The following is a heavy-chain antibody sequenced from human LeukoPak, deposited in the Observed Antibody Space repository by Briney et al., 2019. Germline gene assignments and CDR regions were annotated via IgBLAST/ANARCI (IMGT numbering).Heavy chain of an antibody. CDR2: ISSSSSTI. CDR1: GFTFSSYS. V-gene: IGHV3-48*04. D-gene: IGHD4-11*01. CDR3: ARDREFSTVGSYYFDY. Sequence: GRSLRLSCAASGFTFSSYSMNWVRQAPGKGLEWVSYISSSSSTIYYADSVKGRFTISRDNAKNSLYLQMNSLRAEDTAVYYCARDREFSTVGSYYFDYWGQGTLVTVSS. J-gene: IGHJ4*02.